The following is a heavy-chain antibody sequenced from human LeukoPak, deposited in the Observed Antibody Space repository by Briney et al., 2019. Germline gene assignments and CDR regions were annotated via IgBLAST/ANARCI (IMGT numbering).Heavy chain of an antibody. J-gene: IGHJ2*01. Sequence: ASVKVSCKASGYTFTGYYMHWVRQAPGQGLEWMGWISAYNGNTNYARKLQGRVTMTTDTSTSTAYMELRSLRSDDTAVYYCARLVGARYWYFDLWGRGTLVTVSS. D-gene: IGHD1-26*01. CDR2: ISAYNGNT. V-gene: IGHV1-18*04. CDR1: GYTFTGYY. CDR3: ARLVGARYWYFDL.